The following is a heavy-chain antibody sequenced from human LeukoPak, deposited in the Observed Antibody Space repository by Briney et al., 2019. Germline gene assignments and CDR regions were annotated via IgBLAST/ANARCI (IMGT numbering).Heavy chain of an antibody. CDR1: GGSISSSSYY. CDR2: IYYSGST. CDR3: ARGTVLRFLEWFPPEAFDI. D-gene: IGHD3-3*01. V-gene: IGHV4-39*07. Sequence: PSETLSLTCTVSGGSISSSSYYWGWIRQPPGKGLEWIGYIYYSGSTYYNPSLKSRVTISVDTSKNQFSLKLSSVTAADTAVYYCARGTVLRFLEWFPPEAFDIWGQGTMVTVSS. J-gene: IGHJ3*02.